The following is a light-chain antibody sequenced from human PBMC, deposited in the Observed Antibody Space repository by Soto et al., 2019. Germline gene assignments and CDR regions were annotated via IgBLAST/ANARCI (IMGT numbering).Light chain of an antibody. J-gene: IGKJ1*01. CDR1: QSISSW. V-gene: IGKV1-5*03. CDR3: QHYYTYPWT. Sequence: DIQMTQSPSTLSASVGDRVTITCRASQSISSWLAWYQQRPGKAPKLLIYKASNLESGVPSRFSGSGSGTELPLTITSPHPDDFATYYCQHYYTYPWTYGPGTKLEIK. CDR2: KAS.